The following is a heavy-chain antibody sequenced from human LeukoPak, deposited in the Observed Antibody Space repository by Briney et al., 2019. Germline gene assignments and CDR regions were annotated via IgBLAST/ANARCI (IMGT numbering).Heavy chain of an antibody. CDR1: GGTFSSYA. CDR3: AREAGYSSSWFDP. CDR2: IIPIFGTA. J-gene: IGHJ5*02. D-gene: IGHD6-13*01. V-gene: IGHV1-69*13. Sequence: GASVKVSCKASGGTFSSYAISWVRQAPGQGLEWMGGIIPIFGTANYAQKFQGRVTITADESTSTAYMELSSLGSEDTAVYYCAREAGYSSSWFDPWGQGTLVTVSS.